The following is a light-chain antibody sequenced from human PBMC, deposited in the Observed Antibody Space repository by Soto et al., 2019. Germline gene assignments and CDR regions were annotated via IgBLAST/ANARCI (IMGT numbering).Light chain of an antibody. CDR1: QSVSSN. Sequence: EIMRTQSPATLSVSQGERATLSCRSSQSVSSNLAWYQQKPGQAPRLLIYGASTRATGIPARFSGSGSGTEFTLTISSLQSEDFAVYYCQQYNNWPPITFGQGRRLEVK. J-gene: IGKJ5*01. CDR2: GAS. CDR3: QQYNNWPPIT. V-gene: IGKV3-15*01.